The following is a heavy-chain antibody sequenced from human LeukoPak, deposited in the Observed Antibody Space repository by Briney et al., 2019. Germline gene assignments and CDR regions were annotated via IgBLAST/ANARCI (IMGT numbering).Heavy chain of an antibody. CDR1: GGSISSGSYY. V-gene: IGHV4-61*02. Sequence: PSQTLSLTCTVPGGSISSGSYYWSWIRQPAGKGLEWIGRIYTSGSTNYNPSLKSRVTISVDTSKNQFSLKLSSVTAADTAVYYCASHARLGYCSSTSCREVGGAYWYFDLWGRGTLVTVSS. CDR2: IYTSGST. CDR3: ASHARLGYCSSTSCREVGGAYWYFDL. J-gene: IGHJ2*01. D-gene: IGHD2-2*01.